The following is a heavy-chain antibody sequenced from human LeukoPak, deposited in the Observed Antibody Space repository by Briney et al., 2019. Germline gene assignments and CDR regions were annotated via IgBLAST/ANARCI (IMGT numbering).Heavy chain of an antibody. CDR3: ARGGHRQKEF. Sequence: GGSLRLSCAASGFTFSTSPMNWVRQAPGKGPEWVSYISSSSGTIYYADSVKGRFTISRDNAENSLYLQMSSLRAEDTAVYYCARGGHRQKEFWGQGTLVTVSS. V-gene: IGHV3-48*04. CDR1: GFTFSTSP. CDR2: ISSSSGTI. J-gene: IGHJ4*02. D-gene: IGHD3-10*01.